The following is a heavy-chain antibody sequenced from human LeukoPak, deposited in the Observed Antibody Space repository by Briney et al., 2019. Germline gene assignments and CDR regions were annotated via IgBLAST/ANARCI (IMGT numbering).Heavy chain of an antibody. Sequence: GGSLRLSCAASGFTFSNAWMSWVRQAPGKGLECVGRIKSKTDGGTTDYAAPVKGRFTISRDDSKDTLYLQMNSLKTEDTAVYYCTTDYGDYYYFDYWGQGTLVTVSS. J-gene: IGHJ4*02. CDR2: IKSKTDGGTT. CDR3: TTDYGDYYYFDY. CDR1: GFTFSNAW. V-gene: IGHV3-15*01. D-gene: IGHD4-17*01.